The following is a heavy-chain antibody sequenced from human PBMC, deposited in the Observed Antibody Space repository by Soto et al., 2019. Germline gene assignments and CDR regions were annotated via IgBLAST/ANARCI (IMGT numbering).Heavy chain of an antibody. J-gene: IGHJ6*02. CDR2: IYNSGST. D-gene: IGHD4-17*01. CDR1: GGSISSYY. CDR3: ARATEFRDYGGIGGGIDI. Sequence: SETLSLTCTVSGGSISSYYWNWIRQPPGKGLEWIGYIYNSGSTNHNPSLKSRVTISVDTSKNQFSLKLTSVTTADTAVYYCARATEFRDYGGIGGGIDIWGQGTTVTVSS. V-gene: IGHV4-59*01.